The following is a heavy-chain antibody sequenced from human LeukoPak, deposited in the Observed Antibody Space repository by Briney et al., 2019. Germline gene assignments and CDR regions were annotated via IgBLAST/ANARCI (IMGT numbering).Heavy chain of an antibody. V-gene: IGHV4-59*12. CDR3: ARGGTLLWSH. CDR1: GGSISSYY. Sequence: SETLSLTCTVSGGSISSYYWSWIRQPPGKGLEWIGYLYHSGSTYYNPSLESRVTISVDRSKNQFSLRLSSVTAADTAVYYCARGGTLLWSHWGQGTLVTVSS. D-gene: IGHD3-10*01. J-gene: IGHJ4*02. CDR2: LYHSGST.